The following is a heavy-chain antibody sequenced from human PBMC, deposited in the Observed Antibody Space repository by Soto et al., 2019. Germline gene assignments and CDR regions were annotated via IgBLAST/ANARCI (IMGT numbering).Heavy chain of an antibody. Sequence: VQLVESGGDVVQPGRSLRLSCAASGFTFSSYGMHWVRQAPGKGLEWVAVIRYDGSNKDYADSVKGRFTISRDNSKNTLYLQMNSLRDEDTAVYYCARDQCSSTSCCPYYYDYGMDVWGQGTTVTVSS. J-gene: IGHJ6*02. CDR3: ARDQCSSTSCCPYYYDYGMDV. CDR2: IRYDGSNK. D-gene: IGHD2-2*01. V-gene: IGHV3-33*01. CDR1: GFTFSSYG.